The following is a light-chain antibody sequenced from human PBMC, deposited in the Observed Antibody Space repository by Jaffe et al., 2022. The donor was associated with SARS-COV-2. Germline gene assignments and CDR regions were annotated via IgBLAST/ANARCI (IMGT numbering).Light chain of an antibody. CDR2: EVF. V-gene: IGLV2-14*01. CDR3: TSYTDNRSLAML. Sequence: QSALTQPASVSASPGQSITISCTGTTNDIATYNYVSWYQHYPGRAPKLVIFEVFNRPSGVPDRFSGSKSDNTASLTISGLQAEDEAVYYCTSYTDNRSLAMLLGGGTTLTVL. J-gene: IGLJ2*01. CDR1: TNDIATYNY.